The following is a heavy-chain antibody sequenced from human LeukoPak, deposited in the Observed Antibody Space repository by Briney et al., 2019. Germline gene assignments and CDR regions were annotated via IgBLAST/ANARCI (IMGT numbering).Heavy chain of an antibody. CDR3: ARARYYYDSSGYTI. V-gene: IGHV3-11*01. CDR1: GFTFSDYY. D-gene: IGHD3-22*01. J-gene: IGHJ4*02. Sequence: GGSLRLSCAASGFTFSDYYMSWIRQAPGKGLEWVSYISSSGCTIYYADSVKGRFTISRDNAKNSLYLQMNSLRADDTAVYYCARARYYYDSSGYTIWGQGALVTVSS. CDR2: ISSSGCTI.